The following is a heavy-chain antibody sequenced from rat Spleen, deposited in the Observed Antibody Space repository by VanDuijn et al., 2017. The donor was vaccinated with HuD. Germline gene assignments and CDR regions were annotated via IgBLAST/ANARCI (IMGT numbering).Heavy chain of an antibody. J-gene: IGHJ2*01. Sequence: EVQLVETGGGLVQPGRSLKLSCVASGFTFSRYWMYWVRQAPKKGLEWVASISYEGSSTYYGDSVKGRFTISRDNAKSTLYLQMNSLRSEDTATYYCARGPFDYWGQGVMVTVSS. V-gene: IGHV5-22*01. CDR3: ARGPFDY. CDR2: ISYEGSST. CDR1: GFTFSRYW.